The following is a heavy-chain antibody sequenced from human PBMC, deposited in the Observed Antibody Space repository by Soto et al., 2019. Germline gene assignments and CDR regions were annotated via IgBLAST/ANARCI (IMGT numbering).Heavy chain of an antibody. J-gene: IGHJ4*02. Sequence: GGSLRLSCAVSGFTVSSNYMSWVRQAPGKGLEWVSVIYSVGSTFYADSVKGRFTISRDNSKNTLYLQMNSLRAEDTAVYYCARGFDYGDYFDYWGQGTLVTVSS. CDR1: GFTVSSNY. D-gene: IGHD4-17*01. CDR3: ARGFDYGDYFDY. CDR2: IYSVGST. V-gene: IGHV3-66*01.